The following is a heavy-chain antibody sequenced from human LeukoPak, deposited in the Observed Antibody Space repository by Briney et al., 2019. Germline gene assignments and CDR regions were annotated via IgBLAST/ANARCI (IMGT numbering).Heavy chain of an antibody. CDR3: ARESESGGYFDY. D-gene: IGHD2-15*01. V-gene: IGHV4-59*12. CDR1: GGSITSYY. CDR2: IDYSGRT. Sequence: SETLSLTCTVSGGSITSYYWSWIRQPPGKGLELIGYIDYSGRTNYNPSLKSRVTMSVDTSKNQFSLKLSSVTAADTAVYYCARESESGGYFDYWGQGTLVTVSS. J-gene: IGHJ4*02.